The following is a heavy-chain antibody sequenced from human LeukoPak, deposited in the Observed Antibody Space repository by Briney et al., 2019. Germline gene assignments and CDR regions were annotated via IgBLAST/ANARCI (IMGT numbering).Heavy chain of an antibody. CDR2: ISGYNGNT. Sequence: ASVKVSCKASGYTFTSCGIIWVRQAPGQGLEWMGWISGYNGNTNYAQKLQARVTMTTDTSTSTAYMELRSLRSDDTAVYYCVRGPGDYYFDYWGQGTLVTVSS. CDR1: GYTFTSCG. D-gene: IGHD7-27*01. J-gene: IGHJ4*02. CDR3: VRGPGDYYFDY. V-gene: IGHV1-18*01.